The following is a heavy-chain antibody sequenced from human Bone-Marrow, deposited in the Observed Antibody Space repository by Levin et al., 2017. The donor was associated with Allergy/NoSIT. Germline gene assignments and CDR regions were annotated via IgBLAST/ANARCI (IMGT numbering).Heavy chain of an antibody. CDR1: GFTFSNYG. J-gene: IGHJ4*02. Sequence: PGGSLRLSCAASGFTFSNYGMRWFRQAPGKGLEWVASIKNDGSEKYYVDSVKGRFTISRDNAKNSVFLQMNSLRAEDTAVYYCARPPDGVADYWGQGTLVTVSS. V-gene: IGHV3-7*01. D-gene: IGHD2-15*01. CDR2: IKNDGSEK. CDR3: ARPPDGVADY.